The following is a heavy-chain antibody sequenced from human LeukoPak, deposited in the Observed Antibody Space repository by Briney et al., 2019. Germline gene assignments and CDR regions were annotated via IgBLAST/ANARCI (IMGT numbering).Heavy chain of an antibody. CDR2: INHSGST. CDR3: ARPRIVGARNFDY. J-gene: IGHJ4*02. CDR1: GGSFSGYY. V-gene: IGHV4-34*01. Sequence: LETLSLTCAVSGGSFSGYYWSWIRQPPGKGLEWVGEINHSGSTNYNPSLKSRVTISVDTSKNQFSLKLSSVTAADTAVYYCARPRIVGARNFDYWGQGTLVTVSS. D-gene: IGHD1-26*01.